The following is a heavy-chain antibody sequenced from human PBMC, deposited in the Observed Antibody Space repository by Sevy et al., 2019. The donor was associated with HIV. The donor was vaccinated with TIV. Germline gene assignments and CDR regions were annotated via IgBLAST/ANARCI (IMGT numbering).Heavy chain of an antibody. V-gene: IGHV3-11*01. J-gene: IGHJ6*02. Sequence: GGSLRLSCAASGFTFSDYYMSWIRQAPGKGLEWVSYISSSGSTIYYADSVKGRFTISRDNAKNSLYLQMNSLRAEDTAVYYCAGDCRDFWSGYCYYYGMDVWGQGTTVTVSS. D-gene: IGHD3-3*01. CDR3: AGDCRDFWSGYCYYYGMDV. CDR1: GFTFSDYY. CDR2: ISSSGSTI.